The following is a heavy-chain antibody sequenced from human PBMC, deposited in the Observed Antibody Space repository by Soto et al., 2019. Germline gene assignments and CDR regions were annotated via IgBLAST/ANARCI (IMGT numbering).Heavy chain of an antibody. V-gene: IGHV3-7*01. CDR1: GITFSSYW. CDR2: IRPDGSEQ. Sequence: EVHLVESGGGLVQPGGSLRLSCGASGITFSSYWMSWVRQAPGKGLEWVANIRPDGSEQHYVDSVKGRFTISRDDAKNSLYLQMNSLRVEDTAVDYCVRDWDVWGRGTTVTVSS. J-gene: IGHJ6*04. CDR3: VRDWDV.